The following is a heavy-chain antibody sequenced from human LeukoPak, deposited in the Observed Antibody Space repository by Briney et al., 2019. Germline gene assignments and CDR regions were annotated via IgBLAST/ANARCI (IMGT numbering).Heavy chain of an antibody. CDR1: GFTVSTNS. J-gene: IGHJ4*02. D-gene: IGHD4-17*01. CDR2: IYSGGTT. Sequence: PGGSLRLSCAVSGFTVSTNSMTWVRQAPGKGLEWVSLIYSGGTTYYADSVKGRFTISRDNSKTTLYLQMNSLRAEDTAVYYCARRGYGDYAPFDYWGQGTLVTVSS. CDR3: ARRGYGDYAPFDY. V-gene: IGHV3-66*04.